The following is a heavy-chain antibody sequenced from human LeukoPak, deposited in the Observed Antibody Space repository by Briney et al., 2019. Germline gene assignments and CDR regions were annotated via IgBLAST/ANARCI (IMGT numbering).Heavy chain of an antibody. D-gene: IGHD6-13*01. V-gene: IGHV3-7*01. J-gene: IGHJ4*02. CDR1: GFIFSNYW. CDR3: ARDAAPGLFDY. CDR2: IKQDGSEK. Sequence: GGSLRLSCAASGFIFSNYWMSWVRQAPGKGLEWVANIKQDGSEKYYVDSVKGRFTISGDNAKHSLYLQVNSLRVEDTAVYYCARDAAPGLFDYWGQGTLVTVSS.